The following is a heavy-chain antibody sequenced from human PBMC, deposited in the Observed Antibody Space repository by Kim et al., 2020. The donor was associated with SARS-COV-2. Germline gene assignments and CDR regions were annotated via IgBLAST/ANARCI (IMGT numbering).Heavy chain of an antibody. CDR2: INPNSGGT. V-gene: IGHV1-2*02. Sequence: ASVKVSCKASGYTFTGYYMHWVRQAPGQGLEWMGWINPNSGGTNYAQKFQGRVTMTRDTSISTAYMELSRLRSDDTAVYYCARDELVVVAARGNYWGQGTLVTVSS. J-gene: IGHJ4*02. D-gene: IGHD2-15*01. CDR1: GYTFTGYY. CDR3: ARDELVVVAARGNY.